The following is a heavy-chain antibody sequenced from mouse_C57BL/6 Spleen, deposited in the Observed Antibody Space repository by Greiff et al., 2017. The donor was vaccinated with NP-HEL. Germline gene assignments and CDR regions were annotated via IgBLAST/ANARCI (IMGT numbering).Heavy chain of an antibody. Sequence: VQLQQSGAELVRPGASVKLSCKASGYTFTDYYINWVKQRPGQGLEWIARIYPGSGNTYYNEKFKGKATLTAEKSSSTAYMQLSSLTSEDSAVYFCARWGLQAWFAYWGQGTLVTVSA. CDR2: IYPGSGNT. CDR3: ARWGLQAWFAY. J-gene: IGHJ3*01. D-gene: IGHD2-4*01. V-gene: IGHV1-76*01. CDR1: GYTFTDYY.